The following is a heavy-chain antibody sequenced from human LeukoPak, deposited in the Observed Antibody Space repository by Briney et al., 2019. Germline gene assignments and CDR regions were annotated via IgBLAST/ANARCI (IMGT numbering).Heavy chain of an antibody. Sequence: ASVKVSCKASGYTFTSYDINWVRQATGQGLEWMGWMNPNSGNTGYAQKFQGRVTMTRNTSISTAYMELSSLRSEDTAVYYCARSDSSGYWSYYYYYMDVWGKGTTVTVSS. J-gene: IGHJ6*03. CDR2: MNPNSGNT. V-gene: IGHV1-8*01. CDR1: GYTFTSYD. D-gene: IGHD3-22*01. CDR3: ARSDSSGYWSYYYYYMDV.